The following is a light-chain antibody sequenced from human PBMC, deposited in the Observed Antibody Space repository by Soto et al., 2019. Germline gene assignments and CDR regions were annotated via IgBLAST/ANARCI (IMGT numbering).Light chain of an antibody. Sequence: QSALTQPASVSGSPGLSITILCTVTSSDVSGYNYVSWYRQHPGRAPKLMIYDVSNRPSGVSNRFSGSKSGNTASLTISGLQAEDEADYYCSSYTRSSTYVFGTGTKVTVL. CDR2: DVS. V-gene: IGLV2-14*01. CDR1: SSDVSGYNY. CDR3: SSYTRSSTYV. J-gene: IGLJ1*01.